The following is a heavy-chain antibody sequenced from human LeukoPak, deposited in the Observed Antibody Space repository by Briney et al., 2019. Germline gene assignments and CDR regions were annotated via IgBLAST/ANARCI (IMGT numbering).Heavy chain of an antibody. Sequence: GESLKISCKGSGYRFTTYWIGWVRQMPGKGLEWMGIINPGDSDTRYSPSFQGQVTISADRSISTAYLLWSSLKASDTAMYYCARHPITRYYDSSGYSAAGPDYWGQGTLVTVSS. CDR1: GYRFTTYW. CDR2: INPGDSDT. D-gene: IGHD3-22*01. V-gene: IGHV5-51*01. J-gene: IGHJ4*02. CDR3: ARHPITRYYDSSGYSAAGPDY.